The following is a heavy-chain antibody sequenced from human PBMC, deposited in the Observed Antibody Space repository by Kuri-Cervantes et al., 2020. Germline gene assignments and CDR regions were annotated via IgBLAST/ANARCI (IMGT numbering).Heavy chain of an antibody. J-gene: IGHJ6*02. CDR2: MNPNSGDT. V-gene: IGHV1-8*01. CDR1: GYTFTNYD. D-gene: IGHD2-15*01. CDR3: ARDGIVVVVAATPDYYYYGMDV. Sequence: ASVKVSCKASGYTFTNYDINWVRQATGQGLEWLGWMNPNSGDTGYAQRFQGRVTMTRNTSISTAYMELSSLRSEDTAVYYCARDGIVVVVAATPDYYYYGMDVWGQGTTVTVSS.